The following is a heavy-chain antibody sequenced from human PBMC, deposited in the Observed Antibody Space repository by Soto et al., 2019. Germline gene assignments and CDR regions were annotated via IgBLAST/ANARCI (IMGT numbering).Heavy chain of an antibody. CDR3: ARVDGYSDGYGFDY. J-gene: IGHJ4*02. Sequence: GASVKVSCTASGGTFSSYAISWVRQSPGQRLEWMGWINAGNGNTKYSQKLQGRVTITRDRSARTAYVELSSLRSEDTAVYYCARVDGYSDGYGFDYWGQGTLVTVSS. CDR2: INAGNGNT. V-gene: IGHV1-3*01. CDR1: GGTFSSYA. D-gene: IGHD5-18*01.